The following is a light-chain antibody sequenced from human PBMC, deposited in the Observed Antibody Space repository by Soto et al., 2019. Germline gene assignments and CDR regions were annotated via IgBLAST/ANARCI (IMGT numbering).Light chain of an antibody. CDR1: GSNIGPNY. CDR3: AAWDDILSGRV. CDR2: NND. Sequence: QSVLTQPPSASGTPGQRVTMSCSGSGSNIGPNYVYWFQQFPGTAPKLLIYNNDQRPSGVPDRFSGSKSGTSASLGISGLRSEDEADYYCAAWDDILSGRVFGGGTKLTVL. J-gene: IGLJ3*02. V-gene: IGLV1-47*02.